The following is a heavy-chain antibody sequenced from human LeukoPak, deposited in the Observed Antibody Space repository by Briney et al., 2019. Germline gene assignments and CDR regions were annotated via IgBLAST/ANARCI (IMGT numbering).Heavy chain of an antibody. D-gene: IGHD6-6*01. CDR2: IYHSGST. J-gene: IGHJ4*02. CDR3: ATTARHCSDY. Sequence: SETLSLTCTVSGGSISSGGYYWSWIRQPPGKGLEWIGYIYHSGSTYYNPSLKSRVTISVDRSKNQFSLRLSSVTAADTAVYYCATTARHCSDYWGQGTLVTVSS. V-gene: IGHV4-30-2*01. CDR1: GGSISSGGYY.